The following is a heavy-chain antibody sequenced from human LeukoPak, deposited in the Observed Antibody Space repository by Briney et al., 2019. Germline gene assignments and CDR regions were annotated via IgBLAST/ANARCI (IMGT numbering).Heavy chain of an antibody. Sequence: GGSLRLSCAASGFTFSSYAMSWVRQAPGKGLEWVSAISGSGGSTYYADSVKGRFTISRDNSKNTLYLQMNSLRAEDTAVYYCAKEALLTCYYDSSGYDDAFDIWGQGTMVTVSS. CDR1: GFTFSSYA. J-gene: IGHJ3*02. CDR3: AKEALLTCYYDSSGYDDAFDI. D-gene: IGHD3-22*01. V-gene: IGHV3-23*01. CDR2: ISGSGGST.